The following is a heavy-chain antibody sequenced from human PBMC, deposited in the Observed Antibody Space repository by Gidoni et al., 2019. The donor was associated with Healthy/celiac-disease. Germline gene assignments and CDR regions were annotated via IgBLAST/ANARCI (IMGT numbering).Heavy chain of an antibody. CDR1: GYTLPELS. D-gene: IGHD3-10*01. J-gene: IGHJ4*02. CDR3: ATATMVRGVIMPLFDY. V-gene: IGHV1-24*01. Sequence: QVQLVQSGAEVKKPGASVKVSCKVSGYTLPELSMHWVRQAPGKGLEWMGGFDPEDGETIYAQKFQGRVTMTEDTSTDTAYMELSSLRSEDTAVYYCATATMVRGVIMPLFDYWGQGTLVTVSS. CDR2: FDPEDGET.